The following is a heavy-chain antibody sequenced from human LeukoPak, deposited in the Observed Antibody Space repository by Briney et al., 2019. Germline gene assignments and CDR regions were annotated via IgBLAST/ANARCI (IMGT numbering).Heavy chain of an antibody. J-gene: IGHJ4*02. D-gene: IGHD4-17*01. Sequence: GGSLRLSCAASGFTFSSYTMNWVRQAPGKGLEWVSSISSGSNYIYYADSAKGRFTISRDSAKNSLYLQMNSLRAEDMAVYYCARDLYGDYAFDYWGQGTLVTVSS. V-gene: IGHV3-21*01. CDR1: GFTFSSYT. CDR3: ARDLYGDYAFDY. CDR2: ISSGSNYI.